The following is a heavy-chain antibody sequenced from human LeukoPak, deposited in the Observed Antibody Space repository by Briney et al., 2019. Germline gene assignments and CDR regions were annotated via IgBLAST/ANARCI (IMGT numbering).Heavy chain of an antibody. V-gene: IGHV3-30*18. CDR2: ISYDGSNK. Sequence: GGSLRLSCAASGFTFSSYGMHWVRQAPGKGLEWVAVISYDGSNKYYADSVKGRFTISRDNSKNTLYLQMNSLRAGDTAVYYCAKEGRMPAFDIWGQGTMVTVSS. D-gene: IGHD1-14*01. CDR1: GFTFSSYG. J-gene: IGHJ3*02. CDR3: AKEGRMPAFDI.